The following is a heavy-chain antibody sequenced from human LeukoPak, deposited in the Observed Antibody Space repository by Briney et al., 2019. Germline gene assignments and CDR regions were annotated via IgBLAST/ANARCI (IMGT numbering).Heavy chain of an antibody. CDR2: LSGRAGST. CDR1: GFTFSTYA. D-gene: IGHD2-21*02. CDR3: AKGHIVVVTAGWFDP. J-gene: IGHJ5*02. Sequence: PGGSLRLSCAASGFTFSTYAMSWVRQAPGKGLEWVSGLSGRAGSTYYADSVKGRFTISRDNSKNTLYLQMNSLRAEDTAVYYCAKGHIVVVTAGWFDPWGQGTLVTVSS. V-gene: IGHV3-23*01.